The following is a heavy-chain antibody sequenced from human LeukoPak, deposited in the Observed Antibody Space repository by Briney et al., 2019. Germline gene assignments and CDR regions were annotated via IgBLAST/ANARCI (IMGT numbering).Heavy chain of an antibody. J-gene: IGHJ4*02. V-gene: IGHV3-7*01. Sequence: GGSLRLSCAASGFTFTSYALSWVRQAPGKGLEWVANIKQDGSEKYYVDSVKGRFTISRDNAKNSLYLQMNSLRAEDTAMYYCARDSAGNDYWGQGTLVTVSS. CDR2: IKQDGSEK. D-gene: IGHD6-13*01. CDR3: ARDSAGNDY. CDR1: GFTFTSYA.